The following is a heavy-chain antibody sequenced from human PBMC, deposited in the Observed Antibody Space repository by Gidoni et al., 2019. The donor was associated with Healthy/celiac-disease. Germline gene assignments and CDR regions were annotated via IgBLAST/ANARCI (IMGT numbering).Heavy chain of an antibody. D-gene: IGHD3-16*02. V-gene: IGHV4-34*01. CDR2: INHSGST. J-gene: IGHJ5*02. CDR3: ARSGELSPRNWFDP. CDR1: GGSFSGYY. Sequence: QVQLQQWGAGLLKPSETLSLTGAVYGGSFSGYYWSWIRQPPGKGLEWIGEINHSGSTNYNPSLKSRVTISVDTSKNQFSLKLSSVTAADTAVYYCARSGELSPRNWFDPWGQGTLVTVSS.